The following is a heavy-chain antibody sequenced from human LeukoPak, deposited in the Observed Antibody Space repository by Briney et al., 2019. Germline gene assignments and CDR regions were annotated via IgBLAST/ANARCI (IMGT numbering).Heavy chain of an antibody. CDR1: GFTFDDYG. D-gene: IGHD5-12*01. Sequence: GGSLRLSCAASGFTFDDYGMSGVRQAPGKGLEWVSGINWNGGSTGYADSVKGRFTISRDNAKNSLYLQMNSLRAEDTVVYYCARDRSGYSGYDFFDYWGQGALVTVSS. CDR3: ARDRSGYSGYDFFDY. V-gene: IGHV3-20*04. CDR2: INWNGGST. J-gene: IGHJ4*02.